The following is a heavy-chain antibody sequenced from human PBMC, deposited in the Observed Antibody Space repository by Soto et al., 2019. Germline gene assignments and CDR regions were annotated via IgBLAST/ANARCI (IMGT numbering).Heavy chain of an antibody. J-gene: IGHJ6*01. CDR2: ISYDGSNK. V-gene: IGHV3-30-3*01. CDR3: ARDLGPYYYYGMDV. CDR1: GFTFSSYA. D-gene: IGHD3-16*01. Sequence: QVQLVESGGGVVQPGRSLRLSCAASGFTFSSYAMHWVRQAPGKGLEWVAVISYDGSNKYYADSVKGRFTISRDNSKNTLYLQMNSLRAEDTAVYYCARDLGPYYYYGMDVW.